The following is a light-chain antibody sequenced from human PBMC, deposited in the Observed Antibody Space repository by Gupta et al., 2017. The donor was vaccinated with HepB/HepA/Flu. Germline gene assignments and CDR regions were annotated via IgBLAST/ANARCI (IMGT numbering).Light chain of an antibody. CDR1: SSDVGGYNH. CDR3: SSDAGSNNVV. Sequence: QSALTQPPSASGSPGQSVTISCTGTSSDVGGYNHVSWYQQHPGTAPKLMIFEVNQRPSGVPDRFSGSKSGNTASLTVSGHQADDEANYYCSSDAGSNNVVFGGGTKLTVL. V-gene: IGLV2-8*01. CDR2: EVN. J-gene: IGLJ2*01.